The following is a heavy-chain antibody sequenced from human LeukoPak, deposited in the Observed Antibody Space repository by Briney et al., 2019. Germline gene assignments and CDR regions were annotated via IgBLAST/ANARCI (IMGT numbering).Heavy chain of an antibody. Sequence: ASVNVSCKASGYTFTSYYMHWVRQAPGQGLEWMGWINPNSGGTNYAQKFQRTVTMTRDTSISTAYMELSRLRSDDTAVYYCARAIWRVDYWGQGTLVTVSS. CDR1: GYTFTSYY. CDR2: INPNSGGT. J-gene: IGHJ4*02. CDR3: ARAIWRVDY. V-gene: IGHV1-2*02.